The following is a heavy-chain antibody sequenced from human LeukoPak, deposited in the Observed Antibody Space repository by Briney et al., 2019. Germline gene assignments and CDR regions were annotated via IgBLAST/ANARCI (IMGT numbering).Heavy chain of an antibody. Sequence: GGSLRLSRAAYAFFLTRQWVHSVRQAPGKGLVWVSRINSDGSSTSYADSVKGRFTISRDNAKNTLYLQINTLRAEDTAEYYCASDLKWELLQPFDYWGQGTLVTVSS. D-gene: IGHD1-26*01. V-gene: IGHV3-74*01. CDR2: INSDGSST. CDR3: ASDLKWELLQPFDY. CDR1: AFFLTRQW. J-gene: IGHJ4*02.